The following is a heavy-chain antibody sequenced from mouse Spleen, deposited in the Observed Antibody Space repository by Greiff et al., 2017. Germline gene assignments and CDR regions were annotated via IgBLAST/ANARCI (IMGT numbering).Heavy chain of an antibody. CDR3: ARSRTTVVAPYAMDY. Sequence: QVQLQQSGAELARPGASVKLSCKASGYTFTSYGISWVKQRTGQGLEWIGEIYPRSGNTYYNEKFKGKATLTADKSSSTAYMELRSLTSEDSAVYFCARSRTTVVAPYAMDYWGQGTSVTVSS. CDR2: IYPRSGNT. J-gene: IGHJ4*01. V-gene: IGHV1-81*01. D-gene: IGHD1-1*01. CDR1: GYTFTSYG.